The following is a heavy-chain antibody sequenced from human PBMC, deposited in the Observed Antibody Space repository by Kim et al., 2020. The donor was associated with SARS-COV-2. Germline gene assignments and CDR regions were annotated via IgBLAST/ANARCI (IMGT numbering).Heavy chain of an antibody. D-gene: IGHD3-22*01. J-gene: IGHJ4*02. CDR3: AKDPSLGYDSSGIFDY. V-gene: IGHV3-23*01. CDR2: ISCSGGST. CDR1: GFTFSSYA. Sequence: GGSLRLSCAASGFTFSSYAMSWVRQAPGKGLEWVSAISCSGGSTYYADSVKGRFTTSRDNSKNTLYLQMNSLRAEDTAVYYCAKDPSLGYDSSGIFDYWGQGTLVTVSS.